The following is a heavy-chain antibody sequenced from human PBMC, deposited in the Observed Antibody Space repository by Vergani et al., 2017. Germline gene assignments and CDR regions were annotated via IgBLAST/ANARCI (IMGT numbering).Heavy chain of an antibody. V-gene: IGHV3-30*18. Sequence: QVQLVESGGSVVQPGRSLRLSCAASGFTFSNYGLHWVRQAPGQGLEWVALISHDGNKKYYVDSVKGRFTISRDNSKNTLYLYMNSLRADDTAVYYCAKDPRLKEDYYYYYMDVWGKGTTVTVSS. J-gene: IGHJ6*03. CDR2: ISHDGNKK. CDR1: GFTFSNYG. CDR3: AKDPRLKEDYYYYYMDV.